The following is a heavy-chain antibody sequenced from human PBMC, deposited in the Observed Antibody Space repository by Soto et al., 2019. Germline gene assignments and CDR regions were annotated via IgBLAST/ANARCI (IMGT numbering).Heavy chain of an antibody. CDR2: IYPGDSDS. D-gene: IGHD2-8*02. CDR1: GYSFSSYW. J-gene: IGHJ4*02. Sequence: GESLMISCKGSGYSFSSYWIAWVRQMPGKGLEWMGIIYPGDSDSIYSPSFQGQVTITVDASISTAYLQWSSLKASDTAIYYCASRPHTGGSFFDYWGQGTLVTVSS. CDR3: ASRPHTGGSFFDY. V-gene: IGHV5-51*01.